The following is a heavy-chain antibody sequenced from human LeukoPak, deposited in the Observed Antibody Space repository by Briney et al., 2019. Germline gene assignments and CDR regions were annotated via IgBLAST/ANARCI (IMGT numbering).Heavy chain of an antibody. J-gene: IGHJ4*02. Sequence: GGSLRLSCAASEFSVSNNYMSWVRQAPGKGLEWVSVIYSSGDTYYADSVKGRFTISRDTSKNTLYLEMNSLRAEDTAVYYCAKMVRITGSDYFDYWGQGTLVTVSS. V-gene: IGHV3-53*01. CDR3: AKMVRITGSDYFDY. CDR2: IYSSGDT. D-gene: IGHD3-10*01. CDR1: EFSVSNNY.